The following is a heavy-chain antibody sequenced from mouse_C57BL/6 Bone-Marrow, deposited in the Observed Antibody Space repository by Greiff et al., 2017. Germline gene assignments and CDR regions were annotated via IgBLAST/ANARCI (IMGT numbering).Heavy chain of an antibody. J-gene: IGHJ3*01. CDR2: ISNGGGST. D-gene: IGHD4-1*02. V-gene: IGHV5-12*01. Sequence: EVQLQESGGGLVQPGGSLKLSCAASGFTFSDYYMYWVRQTPEKRLEWVAYISNGGGSTYYPDTVKGRFTISRDNAKNTLYLQMSRLKSEDTAMYYCARHSTGTSWFAYWGQGTLVTVSA. CDR3: ARHSTGTSWFAY. CDR1: GFTFSDYY.